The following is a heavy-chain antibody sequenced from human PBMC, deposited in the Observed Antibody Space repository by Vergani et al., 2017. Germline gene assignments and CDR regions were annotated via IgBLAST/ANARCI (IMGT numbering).Heavy chain of an antibody. J-gene: IGHJ5*02. V-gene: IGHV4-34*01. Sequence: QVQLQQWGAGLLKPSETLSLTCAVYGGSFSGYYWSWIRQHPGEGLEWSGEINHSGSTNYNPSLKSRVTISVDTSKNQFSLKLISVTAADTAVYYFASELRTTQLLPVEWFDPWGQGTLVTVSS. D-gene: IGHD1-14*01. CDR1: GGSFSGYY. CDR2: INHSGST. CDR3: ASELRTTQLLPVEWFDP.